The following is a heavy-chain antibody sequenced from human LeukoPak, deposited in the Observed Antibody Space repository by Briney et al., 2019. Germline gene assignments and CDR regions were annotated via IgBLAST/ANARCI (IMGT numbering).Heavy chain of an antibody. CDR3: ARERASHWNDGWFDP. D-gene: IGHD1-1*01. CDR2: IYSSGNT. V-gene: IGHV4-4*07. J-gene: IGHJ5*02. Sequence: PSETLSLTCTVSGGSISGYSWNWIRQPAGEGLEWIGLIYSSGNTNYNPSLKSRVAISLDTSKNQFSLKLSSMTAADTAVYYCARERASHWNDGWFDPWGQGTLVTVSS. CDR1: GGSISGYS.